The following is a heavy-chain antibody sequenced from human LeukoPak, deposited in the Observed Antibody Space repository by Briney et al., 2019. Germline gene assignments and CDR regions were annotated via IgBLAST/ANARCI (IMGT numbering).Heavy chain of an antibody. D-gene: IGHD3-22*01. CDR2: TYTTGYS. Sequence: SETLSLTCTVSGGSISGYYWSWVRQPAGKGLEWIGRTYTTGYSNYNPSLQSRVTLSVDTSKNQFSLRLTSVTAADTAVYYCARDRRYFDSSGFYSWFDPWGQGTLVTVSS. CDR3: ARDRRYFDSSGFYSWFDP. CDR1: GGSISGYY. J-gene: IGHJ5*02. V-gene: IGHV4-4*07.